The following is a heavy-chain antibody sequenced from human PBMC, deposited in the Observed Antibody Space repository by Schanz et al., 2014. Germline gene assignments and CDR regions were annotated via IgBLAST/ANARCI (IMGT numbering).Heavy chain of an antibody. CDR2: IYYRGST. V-gene: IGHV4-31*03. Sequence: QVQLQQSGPGLVKPSQTLSLTCTVSGDSISSSGSYWTWIRQHPGKGLEWIGYIYYRGSTYYNPSLKSRVTISTDMSRNQFSLRLKSVTAADTALYYCARERDALDIWGQGTMVIVFS. CDR1: GDSISSSGSY. J-gene: IGHJ3*02. CDR3: ARERDALDI.